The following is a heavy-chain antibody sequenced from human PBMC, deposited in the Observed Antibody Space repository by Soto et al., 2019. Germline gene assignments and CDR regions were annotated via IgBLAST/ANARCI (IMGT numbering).Heavy chain of an antibody. Sequence: EEQLLESGGGLVRPGGSLRLSCAASAFTLRSYAMSWVRQAPGKGLEWVSAITASADTTYYADSVKGRFTISRDNSKNTLYLRMNSLRAEDTAVYYCANVRPLRDCTSTSCLGAFDIWGQGTMVTVS. CDR3: ANVRPLRDCTSTSCLGAFDI. CDR2: ITASADTT. J-gene: IGHJ3*02. D-gene: IGHD2-2*01. CDR1: AFTLRSYA. V-gene: IGHV3-23*01.